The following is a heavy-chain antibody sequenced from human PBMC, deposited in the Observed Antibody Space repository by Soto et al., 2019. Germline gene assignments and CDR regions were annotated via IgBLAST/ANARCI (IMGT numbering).Heavy chain of an antibody. CDR1: GGSISSYY. Sequence: QVQLQESGPGLVKPSETLSLTCTVSGGSISSYYWSWIRQPPGKGLEWIGYIYYSGSTNYNPSLKSRVTPSVDTSKTQFSLKLSSVTAADTAVYYCARVWGGAFDIWGQGTMVTVSS. J-gene: IGHJ3*02. D-gene: IGHD3-10*01. V-gene: IGHV4-59*01. CDR2: IYYSGST. CDR3: ARVWGGAFDI.